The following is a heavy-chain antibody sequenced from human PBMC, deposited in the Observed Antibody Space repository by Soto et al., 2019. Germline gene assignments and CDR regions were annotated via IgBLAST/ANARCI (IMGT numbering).Heavy chain of an antibody. CDR2: INPSGGST. J-gene: IGHJ4*02. V-gene: IGHV1-46*01. D-gene: IGHD2-2*01. CDR1: GYTFTSYY. Sequence: ASVKLSCKACGYTFTSYYMRWVRQAPRQGLEWMGIINPSGGSTSYAQKFQGRVTMTRDTSTSTVYMELSSLRSEDTAVYYCATLTHRPQLPTYYFDYWGQGTLVTVSS. CDR3: ATLTHRPQLPTYYFDY.